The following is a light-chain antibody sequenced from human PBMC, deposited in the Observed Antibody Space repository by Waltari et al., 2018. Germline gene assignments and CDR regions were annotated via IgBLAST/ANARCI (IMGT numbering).Light chain of an antibody. CDR2: WAS. CDR3: QQYFGGPT. CDR1: QSVLYSHNNKNY. Sequence: DIVMTQSPDSLAVSLGERAHINCKSSQSVLYSHNNKNYLGWYQQKPGQPPKLIIYWASIRGSGVPDRFSGSGSGTDFTLTISSLQAEDVAVYYCQQYFGGPTFGQGTKVEIK. V-gene: IGKV4-1*01. J-gene: IGKJ1*01.